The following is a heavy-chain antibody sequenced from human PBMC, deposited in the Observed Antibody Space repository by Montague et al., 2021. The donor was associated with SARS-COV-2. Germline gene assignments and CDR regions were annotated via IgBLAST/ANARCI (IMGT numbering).Heavy chain of an antibody. CDR3: ARVGYGSGSYWAFDI. J-gene: IGHJ3*02. CDR1: GFTFSSYA. Sequence: SLRLSCAASGFTFSSYAMHWVRQAPGKGLEWVAVISYDGSNKFYADSVKGRFTISRDNSKNTPYLQMNSLRADDTAVYYCARVGYGSGSYWAFDIWGQGTMVTVSS. CDR2: ISYDGSNK. V-gene: IGHV3-30-3*01. D-gene: IGHD3-10*01.